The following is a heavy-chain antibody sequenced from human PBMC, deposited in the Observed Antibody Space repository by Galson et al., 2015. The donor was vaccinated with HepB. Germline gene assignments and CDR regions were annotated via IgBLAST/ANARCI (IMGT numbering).Heavy chain of an antibody. Sequence: EWIGNIYYSGSIHYNPSLRSRVTTSVDTSKNQFSLNLTSVTAADTAFYYCARGLYDTVWGNYRPHFWYFDLWGRGALVTVSS. CDR2: IYYSGSI. CDR3: ARGLYDTVWGNYRPHFWYFDL. D-gene: IGHD3-16*02. J-gene: IGHJ2*01. V-gene: IGHV4-28*02.